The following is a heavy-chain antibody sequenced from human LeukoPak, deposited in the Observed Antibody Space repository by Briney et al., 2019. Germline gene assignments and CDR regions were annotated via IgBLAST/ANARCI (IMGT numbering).Heavy chain of an antibody. CDR1: GFTFSSYA. J-gene: IGHJ4*02. Sequence: PGGSLRLSCAASGFTFSSYAMSWVRQAPGKGLEWVSAISGSGGSTYYADSVKGRFTISRDNSKNTLYLQMNSLRAEDTAVYYCARELRLGELSFFPLNYFDYWGQGTLVTVSS. CDR3: ARELRLGELSFFPLNYFDY. V-gene: IGHV3-23*01. D-gene: IGHD3-16*02. CDR2: ISGSGGST.